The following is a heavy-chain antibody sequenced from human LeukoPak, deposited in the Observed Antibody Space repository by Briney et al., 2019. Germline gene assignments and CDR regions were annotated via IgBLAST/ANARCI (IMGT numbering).Heavy chain of an antibody. V-gene: IGHV3-21*04. CDR3: AKEGGNYDILTGFYYYMDV. CDR1: GFTFSSYS. D-gene: IGHD3-9*01. J-gene: IGHJ6*03. CDR2: ISSSSSYI. Sequence: GGSLRLSCAASGFTFSSYSMNWVRQAPGKGLEWVSSISSSSSYIYYADSVKGRFTISRDNAKNSLYLQMNSLRAEDTALYYCAKEGGNYDILTGFYYYMDVWGKGTTVTISS.